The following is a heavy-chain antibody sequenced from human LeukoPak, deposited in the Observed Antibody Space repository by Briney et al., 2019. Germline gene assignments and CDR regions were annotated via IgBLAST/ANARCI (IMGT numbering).Heavy chain of an antibody. J-gene: IGHJ6*03. CDR1: GYSFTSYW. V-gene: IGHV5-51*01. D-gene: IGHD2/OR15-2a*01. Sequence: GESLKISCRGSGYSFTSYWIGWVRQMPGKGLEWMGIIYPGDSDTRYSPSFQGQVTISADKSISTAYLQWSSLKASDTAMYYCARHRFEIGSYYYYMDVWGKGTTVTVSS. CDR2: IYPGDSDT. CDR3: ARHRFEIGSYYYYMDV.